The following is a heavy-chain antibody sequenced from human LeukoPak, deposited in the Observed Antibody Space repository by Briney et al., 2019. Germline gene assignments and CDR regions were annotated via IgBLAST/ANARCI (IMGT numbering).Heavy chain of an antibody. CDR3: AKDLEYYYDSSGYLDY. V-gene: IGHV3-30*07. CDR1: GFTFSSYA. Sequence: GGSLRLSCAASGFTFSSYAMHWVRQAPGKGLEWVAVISYDGSNKYYADSVKGRFTISRDNSKNTLYLQMNSLRAEDTAVYYCAKDLEYYYDSSGYLDYWGQGTLVTVSS. D-gene: IGHD3-22*01. CDR2: ISYDGSNK. J-gene: IGHJ4*02.